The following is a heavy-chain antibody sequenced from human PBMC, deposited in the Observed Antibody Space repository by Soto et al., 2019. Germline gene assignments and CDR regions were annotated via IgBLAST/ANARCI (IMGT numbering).Heavy chain of an antibody. Sequence: EVQLFESGGALVQPGGSLRLSCAASRLTFSNYVVNWVRQAPGKGLEWVSTVGGTGDTYYPDSVKGRFTISRDNSKNMIYLQMGGVRAEDTAVYYCATSGHCNSLKCTSFDMWGQGTMVAVSS. D-gene: IGHD2-2*01. CDR1: RLTFSNYV. CDR2: VGGTGDT. CDR3: ATSGHCNSLKCTSFDM. J-gene: IGHJ3*02. V-gene: IGHV3-23*01.